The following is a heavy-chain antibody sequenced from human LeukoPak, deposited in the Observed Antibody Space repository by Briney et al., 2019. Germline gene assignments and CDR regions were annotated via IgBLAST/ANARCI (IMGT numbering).Heavy chain of an antibody. CDR1: GFTFSSYS. CDR3: ARSIGYCSGGSCYDWFDP. Sequence: PGGSLRLSCAAPGFTFSSYSMNWVRQAPGKGLEWVSSISSSSSYIYYADSVKGRFTISRDNAKNSLYLQMNSLRAEDTAVYYCARSIGYCSGGSCYDWFDPWGQGTLVTVSS. D-gene: IGHD2-15*01. J-gene: IGHJ5*02. CDR2: ISSSSSYI. V-gene: IGHV3-21*01.